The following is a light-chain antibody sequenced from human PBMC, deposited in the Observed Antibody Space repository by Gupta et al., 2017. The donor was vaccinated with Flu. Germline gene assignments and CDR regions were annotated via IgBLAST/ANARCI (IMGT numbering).Light chain of an antibody. V-gene: IGKV1-39*01. Sequence: DIQMTQSPSSLSAFVGDRVTIICRTSQSISNYLNWYQQKPGKAPKLLIYAASSLQSGVPSRFSGSGSGTDFTLTISRLQPEDFATYYCQQSNRTPFIFGGGSRLEIK. CDR2: AAS. CDR3: QQSNRTPFI. J-gene: IGKJ4*01. CDR1: QSISNY.